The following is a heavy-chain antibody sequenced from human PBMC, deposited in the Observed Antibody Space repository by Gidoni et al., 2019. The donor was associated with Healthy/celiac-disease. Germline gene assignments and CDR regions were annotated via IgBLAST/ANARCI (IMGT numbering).Heavy chain of an antibody. V-gene: IGHV3-33*01. D-gene: IGHD3-3*01. CDR2: IWYDGSNK. Sequence: QVQLVESGGGVVQPGRSLRLSCAASGFTFSSYGMHWVRQAPGKGLGWVAVIWYDGSNKYYADSVKGRFTISRDNSKNTLYLQMNSLRAEDTAVYDCARPATIFGEMFAFDIWGQGTMVTVSS. J-gene: IGHJ3*02. CDR3: ARPATIFGEMFAFDI. CDR1: GFTFSSYG.